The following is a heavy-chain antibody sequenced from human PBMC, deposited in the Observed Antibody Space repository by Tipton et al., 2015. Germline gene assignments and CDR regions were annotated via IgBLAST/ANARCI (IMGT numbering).Heavy chain of an antibody. CDR2: ITPSGDFS. V-gene: IGHV3-11*01. Sequence: SLRLSCAASGLNFGDRFMSWIRRAPGKRLQWISYITPSGDFSRYAVSVKGRFTISRDNNKNSLYLHMENLRVEDTAMYFCASEMYANPDHWGQGTLVTVS. J-gene: IGHJ4*02. CDR1: GLNFGDRF. D-gene: IGHD2-8*01. CDR3: ASEMYANPDH.